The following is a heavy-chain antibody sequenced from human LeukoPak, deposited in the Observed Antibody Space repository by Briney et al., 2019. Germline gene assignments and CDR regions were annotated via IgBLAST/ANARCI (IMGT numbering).Heavy chain of an antibody. CDR2: IKQDGSEK. D-gene: IGHD6-13*01. Sequence: GGSLRLSCAASGFTFSSYWMSWVRQAPGQGLEWVANIKQDGSEKYYVDSVKGRFTISRDNAKNSLYLQMNSLRAEDTAVYYCARDQRSVAAAGLLYYFDYWGQGTLVTVSS. CDR3: ARDQRSVAAAGLLYYFDY. CDR1: GFTFSSYW. V-gene: IGHV3-7*01. J-gene: IGHJ4*02.